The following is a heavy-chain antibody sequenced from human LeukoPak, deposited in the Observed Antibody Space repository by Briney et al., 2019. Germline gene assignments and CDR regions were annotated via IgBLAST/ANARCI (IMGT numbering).Heavy chain of an antibody. CDR3: ARESGRFRFDS. D-gene: IGHD3-3*01. V-gene: IGHV3-7*01. Sequence: GVSLRLSCAASGFTFNNYWMNWVRQAPGKGLEWVANIKEDSSDKNYVDSMKGRFTISRDNAKNSLYLQVNSLRAEDTAIYYCARESGRFRFDSWGQGTLVTVSS. J-gene: IGHJ5*01. CDR2: IKEDSSDK. CDR1: GFTFNNYW.